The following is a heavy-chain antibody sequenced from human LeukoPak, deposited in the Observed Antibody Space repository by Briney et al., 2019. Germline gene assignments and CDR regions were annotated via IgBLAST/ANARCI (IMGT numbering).Heavy chain of an antibody. CDR3: ARWLQLDDAFDI. Sequence: PSETLSLTCTVSGGSVSSSSYYWSWSRQPPGKGLEWLGHIYYSGSTNYNPSLKSRVTISVDTSKNQFSLKLSSVTAADTAIYYCARWLQLDDAFDIWGQGTMVIVSS. J-gene: IGHJ3*02. D-gene: IGHD5-24*01. CDR1: GGSVSSSSYY. V-gene: IGHV4-61*01. CDR2: IYYSGST.